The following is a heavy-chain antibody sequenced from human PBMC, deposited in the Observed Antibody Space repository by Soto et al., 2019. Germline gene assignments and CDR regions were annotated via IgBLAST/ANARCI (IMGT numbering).Heavy chain of an antibody. D-gene: IGHD1-26*01. J-gene: IGHJ4*02. CDR2: IYYSGST. V-gene: IGHV4-39*01. Sequence: QLQLQESGPGLVKPSETLSLTCTVSGGSISSSSYYWGWIRQPPGKGLEWIGSIYYSGSTYYNPSLTSRATISADTSKNQFSRKLSSVTAADTAVYYCAINSGSYLKPDYWGQGTLVTVSS. CDR3: AINSGSYLKPDY. CDR1: GGSISSSSYY.